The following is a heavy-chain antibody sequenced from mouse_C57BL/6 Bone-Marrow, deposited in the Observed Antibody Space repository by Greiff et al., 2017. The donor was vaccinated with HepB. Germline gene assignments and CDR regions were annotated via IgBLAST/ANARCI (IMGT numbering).Heavy chain of an antibody. D-gene: IGHD1-1*01. J-gene: IGHJ4*01. V-gene: IGHV5-2*01. Sequence: VQLKQSGGGLVQPGESLKLSCESNEYEFPSHDMSWVRKTPEKRLELVAAINSDGGSTYYPDTMERRFIISRDNTKKTLYLQMSSLRSEDTALYYCARHDITTVVADYYAMDYWGQGTSVTVSS. CDR1: EYEFPSHD. CDR3: ARHDITTVVADYYAMDY. CDR2: INSDGGST.